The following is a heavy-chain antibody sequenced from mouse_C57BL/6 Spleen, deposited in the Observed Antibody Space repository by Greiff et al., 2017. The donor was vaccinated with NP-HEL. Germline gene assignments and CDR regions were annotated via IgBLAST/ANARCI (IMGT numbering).Heavy chain of an antibody. D-gene: IGHD1-1*01. J-gene: IGHJ1*03. Sequence: QVQLKQSGAELVKPGASVKISCKASGYAFSSYWMNWVKQRPGKGLEWIGQIYPGDGDTNYNGKCKGKATLTADKSSSTAYMQLSSLTSEDSAVYCCARRHGSSYWYFDVWGTGTTVTVSS. CDR2: IYPGDGDT. CDR3: ARRHGSSYWYFDV. CDR1: GYAFSSYW. V-gene: IGHV1-80*01.